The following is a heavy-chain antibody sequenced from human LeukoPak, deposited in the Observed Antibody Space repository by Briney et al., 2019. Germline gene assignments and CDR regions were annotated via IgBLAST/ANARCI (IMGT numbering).Heavy chain of an antibody. CDR2: IYPGDSDT. Sequence: GASLKISCKGSGYSFSSYWIGWVRQMPGKGLGWMGIIYPGDSDTRYSPSFQGQVTISADKSISTAYLQRSSLKASDTAMYYCARRMAAAGAFDIWGQGTMVTVSS. J-gene: IGHJ3*02. CDR1: GYSFSSYW. CDR3: ARRMAAAGAFDI. D-gene: IGHD6-13*01. V-gene: IGHV5-51*01.